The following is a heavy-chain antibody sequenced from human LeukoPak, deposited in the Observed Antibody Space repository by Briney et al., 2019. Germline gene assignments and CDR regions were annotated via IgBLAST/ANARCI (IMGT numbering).Heavy chain of an antibody. CDR1: GFIFSTYA. J-gene: IGHJ4*02. CDR3: AKDLRVVGESSAGPLDH. D-gene: IGHD2-15*01. CDR2: ISGSGYTI. V-gene: IGHV3-23*01. Sequence: AGGSLRLSCAASGFIFSTYAISWVRQAPGRGLECVASISGSGYTIYHADSVKGRFTISRDNSKNTLYLQVNSPRAEDTAIYYCAKDLRVVGESSAGPLDHWGQGTLVTVSS.